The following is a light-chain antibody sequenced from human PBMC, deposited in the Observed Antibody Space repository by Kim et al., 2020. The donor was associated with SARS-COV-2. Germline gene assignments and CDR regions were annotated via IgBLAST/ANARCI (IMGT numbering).Light chain of an antibody. V-gene: IGKV1-33*01. CDR2: DAS. CDR3: QQYDNLPLT. J-gene: IGKJ4*01. Sequence: SASVGDGVTITCQASQDISTYLIWYQQKPGKAPRLLIYDASHLQTGVPSRFSGSGFRRDFTLTISSLQPEDAATYYCQQYDNLPLTFGGGTKV. CDR1: QDISTY.